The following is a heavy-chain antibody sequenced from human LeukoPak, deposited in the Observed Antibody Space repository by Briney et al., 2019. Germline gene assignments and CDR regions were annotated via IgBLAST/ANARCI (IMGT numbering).Heavy chain of an antibody. Sequence: EASVKVPCKASGYTLTKYGISWVRQAPGQGPEWMGWISGYNGNTNYAQKFQGRVTMTTDTSTSTAYMELRDLKSDDTAVYYCGRDYYYGTSAPYNFGIDVWGQGTTVTVSS. J-gene: IGHJ6*02. CDR3: GRDYYYGTSAPYNFGIDV. D-gene: IGHD3-10*01. CDR2: ISGYNGNT. CDR1: GYTLTKYG. V-gene: IGHV1-18*04.